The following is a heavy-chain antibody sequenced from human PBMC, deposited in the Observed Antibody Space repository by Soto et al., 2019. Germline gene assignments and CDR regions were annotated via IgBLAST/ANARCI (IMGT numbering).Heavy chain of an antibody. Sequence: PGGSLRLSCAASGSTFSSYGMHWVRQAPGKGLEWVAVISHDGSNKYYADSVKGRFTISRDNSKNTLYLQMNSLRAEDTAVYYCAKEDIVVVPADYYYYGMDVWGQGTTVTVSS. J-gene: IGHJ6*02. V-gene: IGHV3-30*18. CDR3: AKEDIVVVPADYYYYGMDV. CDR2: ISHDGSNK. D-gene: IGHD2-2*01. CDR1: GSTFSSYG.